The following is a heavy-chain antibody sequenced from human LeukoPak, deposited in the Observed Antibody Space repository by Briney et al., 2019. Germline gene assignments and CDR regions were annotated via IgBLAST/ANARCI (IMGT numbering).Heavy chain of an antibody. Sequence: GGSLRLSCAASGFTFTSYSMSWVRQAPGKGLEWVSGTSDRGDYTYYVDSVKGRFTISRDSSKNTLFLQMNSLRAEDTALYFCARKAQYNGHYPLDYWGQGTLVTVSS. V-gene: IGHV3-23*01. CDR2: TSDRGDYT. CDR1: GFTFTSYS. J-gene: IGHJ4*02. CDR3: ARKAQYNGHYPLDY. D-gene: IGHD1-7*01.